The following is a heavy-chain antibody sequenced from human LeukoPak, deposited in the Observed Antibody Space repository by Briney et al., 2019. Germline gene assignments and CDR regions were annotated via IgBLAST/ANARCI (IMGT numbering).Heavy chain of an antibody. CDR2: INSDGSST. Sequence: PGGSLRLSCAASGFTFSSYWMHWVRQAPGKGLVWISRINSDGSSTSYADSVKGRFTISRDNAKNTLYLQMSSLRDEDTAVYYCARDPYSGGYGAYYYYYMDLWGKGTTVTVSS. V-gene: IGHV3-74*01. CDR1: GFTFSSYW. CDR3: ARDPYSGGYGAYYYYYMDL. D-gene: IGHD5-12*01. J-gene: IGHJ6*03.